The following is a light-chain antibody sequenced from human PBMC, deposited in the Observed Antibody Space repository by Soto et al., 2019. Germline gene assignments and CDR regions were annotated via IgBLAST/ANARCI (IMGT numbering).Light chain of an antibody. CDR3: QQYSSAST. V-gene: IGKV1-5*03. Sequence: DIQMTQSPSTLSASVGDRVTITCRASQSINNWLAWYQQKPGKAPKLLIYRASSLGNGVPSRFSGRGSGTEFIFTITSLQPDDFATYYCQQYSSASTFGQGTKVEI. CDR2: RAS. J-gene: IGKJ1*01. CDR1: QSINNW.